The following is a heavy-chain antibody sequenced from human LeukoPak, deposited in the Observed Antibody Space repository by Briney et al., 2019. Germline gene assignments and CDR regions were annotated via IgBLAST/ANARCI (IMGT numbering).Heavy chain of an antibody. V-gene: IGHV3-64D*06. Sequence: GGSPRLSCSASGFTFSNYAMHWVRQAPGKGLEYVSVISSTGGSTYYADSVKGRFTVSRDNSKNTPYLQMSSLRAEDTAVYYCVKECLVIINYYFDYWGQGTLVTVSS. CDR3: VKECLVIINYYFDY. D-gene: IGHD3-22*01. CDR1: GFTFSNYA. J-gene: IGHJ4*02. CDR2: ISSTGGST.